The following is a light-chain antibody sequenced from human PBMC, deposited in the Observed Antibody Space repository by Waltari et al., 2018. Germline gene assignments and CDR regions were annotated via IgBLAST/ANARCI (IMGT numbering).Light chain of an antibody. CDR1: TSDVGDSNY. J-gene: IGLJ3*02. CDR3: SSYAGSNNLV. CDR2: EVS. Sequence: SALTQPPSAPGSPGPSVIISCTGTTSDVGDSNYGSWYQQHPGKPPKLMISEVSKRSSGVAERITGSKSGDTASLTVPGLQDEHEADYYGSSYAGSNNLVFGGGTKLTVL. V-gene: IGLV2-8*01.